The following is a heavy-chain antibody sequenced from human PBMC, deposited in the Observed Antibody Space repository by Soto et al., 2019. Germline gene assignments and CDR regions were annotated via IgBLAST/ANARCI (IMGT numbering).Heavy chain of an antibody. D-gene: IGHD1-1*01. CDR3: ARDDEYDDNGLDY. J-gene: IGHJ4*02. CDR1: GFLFSRFG. Sequence: PGGSLRLSCAASGFLFSRFGMHWARQAPGKGLEWVAVIVNHGGRKDYADSVRGRFTISRDNSRNTLFLEMSSLRVEDTAIYYCARDDEYDDNGLDYWGQGTLVTVSS. V-gene: IGHV3-33*01. CDR2: IVNHGGRK.